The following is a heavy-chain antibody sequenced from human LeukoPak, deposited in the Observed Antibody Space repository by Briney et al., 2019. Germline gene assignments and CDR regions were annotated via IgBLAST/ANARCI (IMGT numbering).Heavy chain of an antibody. CDR3: AGDNRDAFDI. D-gene: IGHD2-21*02. V-gene: IGHV4-59*01. Sequence: SETLSLTCTVSGDSLTSYYWNWIRQPPGKGLEWIGYIYYSGSGSTKYNTSLKSRVTISVNTSKNQVSLRLNSVTAADTAVYYCAGDNRDAFDIWGQGTMVTVSS. CDR2: IYYSGSGST. J-gene: IGHJ3*02. CDR1: GDSLTSYY.